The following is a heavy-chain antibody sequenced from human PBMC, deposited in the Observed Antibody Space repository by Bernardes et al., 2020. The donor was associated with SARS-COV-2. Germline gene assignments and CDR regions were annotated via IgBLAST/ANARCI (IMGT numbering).Heavy chain of an antibody. CDR1: GYSFSSYW. CDR3: ARRLDCSGGRCSQTFDH. D-gene: IGHD2-15*01. V-gene: IGHV5-51*01. Sequence: GESLKISCKGSGYSFSSYWIVWVRQMPGKGLEWMGIIYPGDSDTRYSPSFQGQVTISADKSISTAYLQWSSLKASDTAMYYCARRLDCSGGRCSQTFDHWGQGTLVTVSS. CDR2: IYPGDSDT. J-gene: IGHJ4*02.